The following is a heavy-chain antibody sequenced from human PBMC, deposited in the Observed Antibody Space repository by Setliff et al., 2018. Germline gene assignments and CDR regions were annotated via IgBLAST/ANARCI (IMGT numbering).Heavy chain of an antibody. V-gene: IGHV4-59*01. D-gene: IGHD1-1*01. CDR1: GGPFSGAS. CDR2: VYHSGTA. Sequence: SETLSLTCTVSGGPFSGASIWSWIRQPPGKGLEFIGYVYHSGTAKCDPSLESRAIMSVDASKNEISLKLKSVTAADTAVYYCAKGGTYRYFDFWGQGALVTV. J-gene: IGHJ4*02. CDR3: AKGGTYRYFDF.